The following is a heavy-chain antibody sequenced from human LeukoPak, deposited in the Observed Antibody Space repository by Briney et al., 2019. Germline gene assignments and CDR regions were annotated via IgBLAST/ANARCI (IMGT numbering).Heavy chain of an antibody. CDR3: ARMGYCSSTSCYIDTY. D-gene: IGHD2-2*02. V-gene: IGHV1-18*01. CDR2: ISAYNGNT. Sequence: GASVKVSCKASGYTFTSYGISWVRQAPGQGLERMGWISAYNGNTNYAQKLQGRVTMTTDTSTSTAYMELRSLRSDDTAVYYCARMGYCSSTSCYIDTYWGQGTLVTVSS. J-gene: IGHJ4*02. CDR1: GYTFTSYG.